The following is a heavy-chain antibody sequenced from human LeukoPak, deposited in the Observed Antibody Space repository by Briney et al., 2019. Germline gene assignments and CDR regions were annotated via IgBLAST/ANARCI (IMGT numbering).Heavy chain of an antibody. CDR3: AGYYYDSSGYRRDYYYYGMDV. CDR2: IYYSGST. J-gene: IGHJ6*02. D-gene: IGHD3-22*01. Sequence: PSQTLSLTCTVSGGSISSGGYYWSWIRQHPGTGLEWIGYIYYSGSTYYNPSLKSRVTISVDTSKNQFSLKLSSVTAADTAVYYCAGYYYDSSGYRRDYYYYGMDVWGQGTTVTVSS. CDR1: GGSISSGGYY. V-gene: IGHV4-31*03.